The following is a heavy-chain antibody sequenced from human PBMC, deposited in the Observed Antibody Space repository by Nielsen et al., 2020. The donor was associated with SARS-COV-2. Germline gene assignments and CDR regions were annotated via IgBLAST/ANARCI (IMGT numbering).Heavy chain of an antibody. J-gene: IGHJ6*02. V-gene: IGHV4-30-4*08. CDR1: RCSTISVAYS. CDR3: DREEYGFGLDV. CDR2: TFKSGNT. Sequence: SETLSPTFNLLRCSTISVAYSWCWIRQPPGWGLERIWDTFKSGNTYYNPCLRSRVTMSLDTSKNQFSMILTSVTAADTAVYYCDREEYGFGLDVWGQGTTVRVSS. D-gene: IGHD2-2*01.